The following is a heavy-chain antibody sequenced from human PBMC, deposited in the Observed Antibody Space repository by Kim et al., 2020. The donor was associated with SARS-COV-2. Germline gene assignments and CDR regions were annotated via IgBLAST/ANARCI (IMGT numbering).Heavy chain of an antibody. CDR3: ARGGDPRAYYYYGMDV. CDR2: MNPNSGNT. Sequence: ASVKVSCKASGYTFTSYDINWVRQATGQGLEWMGWMNPNSGNTGYAQKFQGRVTMTRNTSISTAYMELSSLRSEDTAVYYCARGGDPRAYYYYGMDVWGQGTTVTVSS. V-gene: IGHV1-8*01. J-gene: IGHJ6*02. CDR1: GYTFTSYD.